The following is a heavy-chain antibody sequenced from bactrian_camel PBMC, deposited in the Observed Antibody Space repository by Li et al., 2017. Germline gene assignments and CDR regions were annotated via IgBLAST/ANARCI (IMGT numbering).Heavy chain of an antibody. Sequence: VQLVESGGDSVQAGGSLRLSCAASGYTYNRNCMAWFRQAPGKQREGIAVIDDDSSTEFADSVEGRFTISHDNAKNTLYLQMDSLKPEDTAMYFCAVDVWVHAYSGSDLRCEYNGWGQGTQVTVS. V-gene: IGHV3S53*01. J-gene: IGHJ4*01. D-gene: IGHD1*01. CDR2: IDDDSST. CDR1: GYTYNRNC. CDR3: AVDVWVHAYSGSDLRCEYNG.